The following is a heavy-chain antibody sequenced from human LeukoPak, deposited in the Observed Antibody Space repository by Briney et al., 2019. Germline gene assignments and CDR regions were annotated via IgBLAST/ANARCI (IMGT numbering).Heavy chain of an antibody. CDR3: GRPLQRGSWTQRALDY. CDR2: MNPNSGNA. Sequence: ASVKVSCKASGYTFTSYDISWVRQATGQGLEWMGWMNPNSGNAGYAQRFQGRVTMTRNNSISTAYMELTSLRSEDTAVYYCGRPLQRGSWTQRALDYWGQGTPVTVSS. J-gene: IGHJ4*02. V-gene: IGHV1-8*01. CDR1: GYTFTSYD. D-gene: IGHD3-10*01.